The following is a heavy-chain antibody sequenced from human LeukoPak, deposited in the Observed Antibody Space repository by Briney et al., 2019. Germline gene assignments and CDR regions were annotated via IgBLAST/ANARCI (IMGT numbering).Heavy chain of an antibody. J-gene: IGHJ4*02. CDR2: IKQDGSEK. V-gene: IGHV3-7*03. CDR1: GFTFSNYW. D-gene: IGHD2-15*01. CDR3: ASTQTFDY. Sequence: PGGSLRLSCVASGFTFSNYWMSWVRQAPGKGLEWVANIKQDGSEKNYVDSVKGRFTISRDNAKNSLFLQSDSLRAEDTAVYYCASTQTFDYWGQGTLVTVSS.